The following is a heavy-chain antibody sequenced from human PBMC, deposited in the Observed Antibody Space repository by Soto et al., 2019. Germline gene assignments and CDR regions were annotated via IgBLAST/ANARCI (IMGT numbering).Heavy chain of an antibody. CDR2: KKGDESQT. CDR1: GFPFSSSW. J-gene: IGHJ4*02. Sequence: GGSLSLSCPASGFPFSSSWMDWVRQAPGKGQEWVANKKGDESQTSYVVSVKGRFTVSRDNAENALFLQMSGLRVEDTAVYYCSWSLNYWGQGVLVTVSS. CDR3: SWSLNY. V-gene: IGHV3-7*01. D-gene: IGHD1-26*01.